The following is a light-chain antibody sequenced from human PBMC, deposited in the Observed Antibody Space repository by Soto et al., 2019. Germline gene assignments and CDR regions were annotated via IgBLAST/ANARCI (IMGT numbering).Light chain of an antibody. CDR2: GAS. CDR1: QSVSSNN. J-gene: IGKJ1*01. CDR3: QQYGSSLWT. V-gene: IGKV3-20*01. Sequence: EIVLTQSPDTLSLSPGERATLSCRASQSVSSNNLVWYQQKVGQAPRLLIYGASSRATGIPDRFSGSGAGTDFTLSISRLETEDFAVYYGQQYGSSLWTSGQGTKVEIK.